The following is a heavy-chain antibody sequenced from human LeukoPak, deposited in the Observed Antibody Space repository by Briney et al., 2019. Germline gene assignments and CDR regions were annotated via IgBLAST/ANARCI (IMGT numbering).Heavy chain of an antibody. CDR2: ISSSNSYI. V-gene: IGHV3-21*01. CDR3: ARGPSGYHNT. CDR1: GFIFSSYS. Sequence: GGSLRLSCAASGFIFSSYSMNWVRQAPGKGLEWVSSISSSNSYIYYADSVKGRFTISRDNAKNSLSLQMNSLRAEDTAVYYCARGPSGYHNTGGQGTLVTVSS. J-gene: IGHJ4*02. D-gene: IGHD5-12*01.